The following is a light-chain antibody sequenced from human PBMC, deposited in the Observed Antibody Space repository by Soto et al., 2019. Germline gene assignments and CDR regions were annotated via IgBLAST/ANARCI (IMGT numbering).Light chain of an antibody. CDR1: SSDVGAYDY. CDR3: SSFAGSNNFPYV. CDR2: EIN. J-gene: IGLJ1*01. Sequence: QSALTQPPSASGSPGQSVTISCTGTSSDVGAYDYVSWYQQHPGKAPKLMIYEINKRPSGVPDRFSGSKSGNTASLTVSGLQAEDEPDYYCSSFAGSNNFPYVFGTGTKLTVL. V-gene: IGLV2-8*01.